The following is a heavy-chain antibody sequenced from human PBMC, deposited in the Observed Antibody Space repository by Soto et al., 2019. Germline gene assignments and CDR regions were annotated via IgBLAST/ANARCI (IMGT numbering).Heavy chain of an antibody. Sequence: QVQVVESGGGVVQPGRSLRLSCAASGFIFSNYGMHWVRQAPGKGLEWVAVIWYDGSKKYYSDSVKGRFTISRDDSKNTVDLQMNSLRAEDTAVYYCSRDGVATYTMDVWGQGTTVTVSS. D-gene: IGHD2-21*02. J-gene: IGHJ6*02. CDR2: IWYDGSKK. V-gene: IGHV3-33*01. CDR3: SRDGVATYTMDV. CDR1: GFIFSNYG.